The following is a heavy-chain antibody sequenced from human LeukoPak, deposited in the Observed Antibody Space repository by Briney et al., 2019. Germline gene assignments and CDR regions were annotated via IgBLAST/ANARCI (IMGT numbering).Heavy chain of an antibody. J-gene: IGHJ4*02. Sequence: GASVKVSCKASGYTFSNYDISWVRQATGRGLEWMGWMNPNSGNTGYAEKFQGRITMTRDTSISTAYMGLSSLRSEDTAVYYCARNSGLADCWGQGTLVTVSS. CDR2: MNPNSGNT. V-gene: IGHV1-8*01. CDR3: ARNSGLADC. CDR1: GYTFSNYD. D-gene: IGHD5-12*01.